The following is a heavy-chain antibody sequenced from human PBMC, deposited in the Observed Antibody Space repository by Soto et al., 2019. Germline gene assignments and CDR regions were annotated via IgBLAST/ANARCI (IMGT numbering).Heavy chain of an antibody. CDR3: AHSRGDGDYFPY. D-gene: IGHD3-16*01. V-gene: IGHV2-5*02. CDR1: GFSLSTAGKS. CDR2: IYWDDDK. Sequence: QITLKESGPTLVKPTQTLTLTCTFSGFSLSTAGKSVAWIRQPPGKALEWLSVIYWDDDKRYSPSLKSRLTSAKDTSKNQVVLKMTNMDPLDTGTYYCAHSRGDGDYFPYWGQGTLVSVSS. J-gene: IGHJ4*02.